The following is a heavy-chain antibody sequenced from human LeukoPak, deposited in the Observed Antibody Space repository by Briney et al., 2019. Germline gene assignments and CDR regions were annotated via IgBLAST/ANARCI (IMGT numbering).Heavy chain of an antibody. Sequence: SVKVSCKASGGTFSSYAISWVRQAPGQGLEWMGRIIPILGIANYAQKFQGRVTITADKSTSTAYMELSSLRSEDTAVYYCASTPYYYDSSGYPYYYYGMDVWGQGTTVTVSS. V-gene: IGHV1-69*04. CDR1: GGTFSSYA. CDR3: ASTPYYYDSSGYPYYYYGMDV. CDR2: IIPILGIA. D-gene: IGHD3-22*01. J-gene: IGHJ6*02.